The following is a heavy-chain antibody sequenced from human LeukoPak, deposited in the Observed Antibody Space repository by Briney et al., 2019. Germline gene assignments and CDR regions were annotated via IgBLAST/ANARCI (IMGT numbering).Heavy chain of an antibody. CDR1: GYTFIDYY. J-gene: IGHJ4*02. CDR2: INPKSGGT. Sequence: ASVKVSCKASGYTFIDYYIHWVRQAPGQGLEWMGRINPKSGGTNHAQKFQGRVTMTRDTSISTAYMELSSLRSDDTAVYYCARDNVVIMSYDYWGQGTLVTVSS. D-gene: IGHD3-3*01. CDR3: ARDNVVIMSYDY. V-gene: IGHV1-2*06.